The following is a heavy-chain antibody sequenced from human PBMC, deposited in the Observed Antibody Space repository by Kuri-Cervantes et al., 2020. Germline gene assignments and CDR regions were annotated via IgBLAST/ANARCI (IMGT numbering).Heavy chain of an antibody. D-gene: IGHD6-19*01. CDR2: IYYSGST. J-gene: IGHJ5*02. CDR3: ARGIIAVAGMPLS. Sequence: SETLSLTCTVSGGSISSYYWSWIRQPPGKGLEWIGYIYYSGSTYYNPSLKSRVTISVDTSKNQFSLKLSSVTAADTAVYYCARGIIAVAGMPLSWGQGTLVTVSS. V-gene: IGHV4-59*12. CDR1: GGSISSYY.